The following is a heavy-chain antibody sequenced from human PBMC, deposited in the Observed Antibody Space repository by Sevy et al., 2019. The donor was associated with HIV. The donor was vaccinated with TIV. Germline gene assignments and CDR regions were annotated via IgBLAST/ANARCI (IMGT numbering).Heavy chain of an antibody. CDR2: IYYSGST. CDR3: AGNYYYYYMDV. Sequence: SETLSLTCTVSGGSISSYYWSWIRQPPGKGLEWIGYIYYSGSTNYNPSLKSRVTISVDTSKNQFSLKLSSVTAADTAAYYCAGNYYYYYMDVWGKGTTVTVSS. J-gene: IGHJ6*03. CDR1: GGSISSYY. V-gene: IGHV4-59*01.